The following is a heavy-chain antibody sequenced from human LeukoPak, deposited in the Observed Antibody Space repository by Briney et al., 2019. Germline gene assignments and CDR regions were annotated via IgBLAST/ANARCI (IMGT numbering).Heavy chain of an antibody. CDR1: GFTVSSNY. D-gene: IGHD1-1*01. CDR2: IYSGGST. CDR3: ASTTRGGTYYYYMDV. Sequence: GGSLRLSCAASGFTVSSNYMIWVRQAPGKGLEWVSVIYSGGSTYYADSVKGRFTVSRDNSKNTLYLQMNSLRAEDTAVYYCASTTRGGTYYYYMDVWGKGTTVTISS. J-gene: IGHJ6*03. V-gene: IGHV3-53*01.